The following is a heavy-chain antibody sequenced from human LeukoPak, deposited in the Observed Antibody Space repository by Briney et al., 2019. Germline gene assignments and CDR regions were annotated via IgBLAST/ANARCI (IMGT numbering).Heavy chain of an antibody. CDR1: GFSFSSYW. CDR3: ARASSGGWSAYYSFYMDV. Sequence: GGSLRLSCAASGFSFSSYWMNWVRLAPGKGLEWVANIKQDGSDKNYVDSVKGRFTISRDNAKNSLYLQLNSLRVEDTAVYYCARASSGGWSAYYSFYMDVWGRGTTVTVSS. J-gene: IGHJ6*03. CDR2: IKQDGSDK. D-gene: IGHD2-15*01. V-gene: IGHV3-7*01.